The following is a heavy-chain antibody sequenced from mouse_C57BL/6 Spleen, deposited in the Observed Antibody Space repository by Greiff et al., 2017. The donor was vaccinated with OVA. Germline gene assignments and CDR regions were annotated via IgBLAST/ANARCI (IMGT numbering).Heavy chain of an antibody. J-gene: IGHJ3*01. CDR3: TSGLSGVFFAY. CDR2: IDPETGGT. V-gene: IGHV1-15*01. D-gene: IGHD3-1*01. CDR1: GYTFTDYE. Sequence: LQESGAELVRPGASVTLSCKASGYTFTDYEMHWVKQTPVHGLEWIGAIDPETGGTAYNQKFKGKAILTADKSSSTAYMELRSLTSEDSAVYYCTSGLSGVFFAYWGQGTLVTVSA.